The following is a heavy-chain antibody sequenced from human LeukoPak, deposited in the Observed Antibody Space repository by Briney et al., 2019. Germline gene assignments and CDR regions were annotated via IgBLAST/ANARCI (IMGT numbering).Heavy chain of an antibody. V-gene: IGHV1-69*06. CDR2: VIPIFSTA. CDR1: GGTLSNFA. Sequence: SVKVSCKASGGTLSNFAIGWVRQAPGQGLEWMGGVIPIFSTANYAQEFQGRVTITADRSTSTVYMELSSLRSEDTAVYYCARDRSLYSSTWYVPRDGFDIWGQGTMVTVSS. D-gene: IGHD6-13*01. J-gene: IGHJ3*02. CDR3: ARDRSLYSSTWYVPRDGFDI.